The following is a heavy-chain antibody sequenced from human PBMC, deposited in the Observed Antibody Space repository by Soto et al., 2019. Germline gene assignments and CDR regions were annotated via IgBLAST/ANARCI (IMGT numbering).Heavy chain of an antibody. J-gene: IGHJ5*02. Sequence: QVQLVQSGAEVKTPGASVKVSCRASGYSFRTHGISWVRQAPGQGLEWMGWISTYDDKTNFPQKFQGRITMTTDTSRSTAYMELRSLRSDDTAVYCCARDLGYCNSSGCFRNWFDPWGQGTLVTVSS. V-gene: IGHV1-18*01. D-gene: IGHD2-15*01. CDR1: GYSFRTHG. CDR3: ARDLGYCNSSGCFRNWFDP. CDR2: ISTYDDKT.